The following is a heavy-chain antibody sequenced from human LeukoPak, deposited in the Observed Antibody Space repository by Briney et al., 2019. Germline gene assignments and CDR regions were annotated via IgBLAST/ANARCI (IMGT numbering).Heavy chain of an antibody. CDR1: GFTFSSYA. CDR3: AREGIYYYDSSGYYGFDY. V-gene: IGHV3-30-3*01. D-gene: IGHD3-22*01. Sequence: GRSLRLSCAASGFTFSSYAMHWVRQAPGKGLERVAVISYDGSNKYHADSVKGRFTISRDNSKNTLYLQMNSLRAEDTAVYYCAREGIYYYDSSGYYGFDYWGQGTLVTVSS. J-gene: IGHJ4*02. CDR2: ISYDGSNK.